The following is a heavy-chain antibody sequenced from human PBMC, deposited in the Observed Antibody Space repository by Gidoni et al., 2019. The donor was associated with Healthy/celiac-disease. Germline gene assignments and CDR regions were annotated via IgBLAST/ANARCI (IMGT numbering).Heavy chain of an antibody. CDR1: GGPSSNSNYY. V-gene: IGHV4-39*01. CDR2: LYYGVST. J-gene: IGHJ5*02. CDR3: ARQGIAVAGNWFDP. D-gene: IGHD6-19*01. Sequence: QQQLQESCPGLAKPSETLSLTCPVSGGPSSNSNYYCDWIRQPPGKGLEWIWSLYYGVSTYYNPYTKGRVTISVDTSKNQVSLKLSSVTAADTAVYYCARQGIAVAGNWFDPWGQGTLVNVSS.